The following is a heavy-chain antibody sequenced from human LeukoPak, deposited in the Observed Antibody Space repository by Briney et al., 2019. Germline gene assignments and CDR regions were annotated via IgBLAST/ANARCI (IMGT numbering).Heavy chain of an antibody. V-gene: IGHV3-23*01. CDR3: AKAGVCSSTSCLHGLSDY. Sequence: PGGSLRLSCAASGFTFSSYAMSWVRQAPGKGLEWVSGISGSGGSTYYADSVKGRFTISRDNSKNTLYLQMNSLRAEDTAVYYCAKAGVCSSTSCLHGLSDYWGQGTLVTVSS. CDR1: GFTFSSYA. D-gene: IGHD2-2*01. CDR2: ISGSGGST. J-gene: IGHJ4*02.